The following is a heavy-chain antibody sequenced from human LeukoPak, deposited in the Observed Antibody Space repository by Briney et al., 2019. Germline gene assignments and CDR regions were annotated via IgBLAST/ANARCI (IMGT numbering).Heavy chain of an antibody. V-gene: IGHV4-4*07. CDR2: IYTSGST. Sequence: PSETLSLTCTVSGGSISSYYWSWIRQPAGKGLEWIGRIYTSGSTNYNPSLKSRVTMSVDTSKNQFSLKLSSVTAADTAVYYCARELSTVTTAGFFDYWGQGTLVTVSS. J-gene: IGHJ4*02. CDR1: GGSISSYY. D-gene: IGHD4-17*01. CDR3: ARELSTVTTAGFFDY.